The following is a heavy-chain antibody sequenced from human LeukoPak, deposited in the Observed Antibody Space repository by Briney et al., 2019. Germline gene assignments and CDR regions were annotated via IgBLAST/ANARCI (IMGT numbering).Heavy chain of an antibody. J-gene: IGHJ4*02. V-gene: IGHV4-34*01. D-gene: IGHD3-22*01. Sequence: SETLSLTCAVYGGSFSGYYWSWLRQPPGKGLEWIGEINHSGSTNYNPSLKSRVTISVDTSKNQFSLKLSSVTAADTAVYYCAENYYDSSGYLDYWGQGTLVTVSS. CDR1: GGSFSGYY. CDR2: INHSGST. CDR3: AENYYDSSGYLDY.